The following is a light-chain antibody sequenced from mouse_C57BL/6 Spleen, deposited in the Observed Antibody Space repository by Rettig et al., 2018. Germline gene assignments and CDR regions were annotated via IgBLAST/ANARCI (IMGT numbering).Light chain of an antibody. CDR2: LTS. Sequence: QIVLTQSPALMSASPGEKVTMTCSASSSVSYMYWYQQKPRSSPKPWIYLTSNLASGVPARFSGSGSGTSYSLTISSMEAEDAATYYCQQWSSNPCTFGSGTKLEIK. CDR1: SSVSY. J-gene: IGKJ4*01. V-gene: IGKV4-68*01. CDR3: QQWSSNPCT.